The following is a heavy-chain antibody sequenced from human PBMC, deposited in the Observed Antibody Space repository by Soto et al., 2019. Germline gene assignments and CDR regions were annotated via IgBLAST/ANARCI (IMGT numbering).Heavy chain of an antibody. V-gene: IGHV4-31*03. D-gene: IGHD1-26*01. J-gene: IGHJ4*02. Sequence: QVQLQESGPGLVKPSQTLSLTCPVSGGSITSGPYSWSWVRQHPGKGLEWIGCIYYNGKTSYNPSLRSRVTMSVATSKNQFSLRLSSVSAADTAVYYCARDLSGPSDYWGQGALVTVSS. CDR2: IYYNGKT. CDR1: GGSITSGPYS. CDR3: ARDLSGPSDY.